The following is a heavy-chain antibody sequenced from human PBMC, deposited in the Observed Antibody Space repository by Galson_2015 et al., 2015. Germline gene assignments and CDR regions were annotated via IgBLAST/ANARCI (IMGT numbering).Heavy chain of an antibody. CDR1: GYSFPSYR. D-gene: IGHD6-19*01. J-gene: IGHJ4*02. CDR2: IHPGDSES. Sequence: QSGAEVKKPGESLKISCKGSGYSFPSYRIGWVRQMPGKGLEWMGIIHPGDSESRYSPSFQGQVTISADKSISTAYLQWSSLKASDTAMYYCAGLSYSSGWYSGFDYWGQGTLVTVSS. CDR3: AGLSYSSGWYSGFDY. V-gene: IGHV5-51*01.